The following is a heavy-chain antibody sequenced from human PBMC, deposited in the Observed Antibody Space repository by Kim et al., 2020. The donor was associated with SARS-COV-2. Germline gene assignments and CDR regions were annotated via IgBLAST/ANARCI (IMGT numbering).Heavy chain of an antibody. J-gene: IGHJ5*02. CDR1: GYTFTNHA. D-gene: IGHD3-16*02. V-gene: IGHV7-4-1*02. Sequence: ASVKVSCKASGYTFTNHAINWVRQAPGRGLEWMGWINTDTGSPTYAPDFTGRFVFSLDTSVSTAYLQIRSLEAEDTALYYCARVVGGGYRYSDPWGQGT. CDR3: ARVVGGGYRYSDP. CDR2: INTDTGSP.